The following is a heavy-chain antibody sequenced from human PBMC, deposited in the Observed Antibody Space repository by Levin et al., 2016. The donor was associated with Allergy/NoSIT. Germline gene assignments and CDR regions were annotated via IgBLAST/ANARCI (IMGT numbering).Heavy chain of an antibody. J-gene: IGHJ6*02. CDR3: ARVKYYDFWSGYLPSYYYYGMDV. D-gene: IGHD3-3*01. CDR1: GYTFTSYG. CDR2: ISAYNGNT. V-gene: IGHV1-18*01. Sequence: ASVKVSCKASGYTFTSYGISWVRQAPGQGLEWMGWISAYNGNTNYAQKLQGRVTMTTDTSTSTAYMELRSLRSDDTAVYYCARVKYYDFWSGYLPSYYYYGMDVWGQGTTVTVSS.